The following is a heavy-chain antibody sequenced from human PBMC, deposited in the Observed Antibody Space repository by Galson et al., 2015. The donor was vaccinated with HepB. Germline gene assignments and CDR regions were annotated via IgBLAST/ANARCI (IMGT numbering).Heavy chain of an antibody. Sequence: TLSLTCTVSGGSISSGSYYWSWIRQPAGKGLEWIGRIYTSGSTNYNPSLKSRVTMSVDTSKNQFSLKLSSVTAADTAVYYCARVSGYSSSPDYYYYYMDVWGKGTTVTVSS. J-gene: IGHJ6*03. CDR3: ARVSGYSSSPDYYYYYMDV. CDR1: GGSISSGSYY. D-gene: IGHD6-6*01. V-gene: IGHV4-61*02. CDR2: IYTSGST.